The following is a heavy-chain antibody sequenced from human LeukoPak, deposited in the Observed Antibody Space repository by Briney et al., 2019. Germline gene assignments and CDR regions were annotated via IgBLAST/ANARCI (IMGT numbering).Heavy chain of an antibody. CDR3: AKEGPHFDY. V-gene: IGHV3-23*01. Sequence: GGSLRLSCAVSDFTLRSYAMSWVRQAPGKGLEWASSISAVTYYADSVKGRFTISRDNPKNTLNLQMNSLRAEDTAVYYCAKEGPHFDYWGQGTLVTVSS. J-gene: IGHJ4*02. CDR2: ISAVT. CDR1: DFTLRSYA.